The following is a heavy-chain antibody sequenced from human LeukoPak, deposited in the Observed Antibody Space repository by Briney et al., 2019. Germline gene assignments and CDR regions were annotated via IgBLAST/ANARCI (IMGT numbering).Heavy chain of an antibody. Sequence: SETLSLTCTVSGGSISSYYWSWIRQPAGKGLEWIGRIYTSGSTNYNPSLKSRVTMSVDRSKNQFSLKLSSVTAADTAVYYCAGGGYCSSTSCYTIDYWGQGTLVTVSS. CDR3: AGGGYCSSTSCYTIDY. D-gene: IGHD2-2*02. V-gene: IGHV4-4*07. J-gene: IGHJ4*02. CDR2: IYTSGST. CDR1: GGSISSYY.